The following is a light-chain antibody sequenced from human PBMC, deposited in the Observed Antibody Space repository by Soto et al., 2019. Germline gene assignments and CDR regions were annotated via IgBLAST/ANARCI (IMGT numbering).Light chain of an antibody. CDR3: SSYTDSNTVL. J-gene: IGLJ2*01. CDR1: SNDVGAYNY. CDR2: EVV. Sequence: QSALTQPASVSGSPGQSITISCTGTSNDVGAYNYVSWYQHHPGKAPKLIIYEVVNRPSGISNRFSGSKSGNTASLAISGLQAEDEADYYCSSYTDSNTVLFGGGTKLTVL. V-gene: IGLV2-14*01.